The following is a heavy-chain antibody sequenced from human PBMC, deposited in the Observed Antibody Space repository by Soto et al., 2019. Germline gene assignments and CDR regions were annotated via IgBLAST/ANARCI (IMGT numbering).Heavy chain of an antibody. CDR2: INSDGSSI. Sequence: EVQLVESGGGLVQPGGSLRLSCAASGFTFSTWMHWVRQPPGKGLVWVSRINSDGSSITYADSVKGRFIISRDNAKDTLYLQMNSLTAEDTAVYYCTRGASGYGNFDYWGPGVLVTVSS. D-gene: IGHD6-25*01. V-gene: IGHV3-74*03. CDR1: GFTFSTW. CDR3: TRGASGYGNFDY. J-gene: IGHJ4*02.